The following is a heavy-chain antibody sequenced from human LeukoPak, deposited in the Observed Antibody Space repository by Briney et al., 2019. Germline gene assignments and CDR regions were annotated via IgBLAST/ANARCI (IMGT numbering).Heavy chain of an antibody. J-gene: IGHJ4*02. CDR1: GFTFSGSA. Sequence: GGSLRLSCAASGFTFSGSAMHWVRQASGKGLEWVGRVRSKANNYATAYAASVKGRFTISRDDSRNTAYLQMNSLKTDDTAVYYCKVGVTTFDYWGQGTLVTVSS. CDR3: KVGVTTFDY. CDR2: VRSKANNYAT. V-gene: IGHV3-73*01. D-gene: IGHD1-26*01.